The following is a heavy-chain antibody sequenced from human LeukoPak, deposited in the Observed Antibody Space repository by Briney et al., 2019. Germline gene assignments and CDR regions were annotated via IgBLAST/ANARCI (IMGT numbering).Heavy chain of an antibody. CDR3: ARGAFGGSRGGYYYYYMDV. J-gene: IGHJ6*03. CDR2: IYTSGST. D-gene: IGHD3-10*01. V-gene: IGHV4-4*07. Sequence: PSETLSLTCTVSGGSISSYYWSWIRQPAGKGLEWIGRIYTSGSTNYNPSLKSRVTISVDKSKNQFSLKLSSVTAADTAVYYCARGAFGGSRGGYYYYYMDVWGKGTTVTVSS. CDR1: GGSISSYY.